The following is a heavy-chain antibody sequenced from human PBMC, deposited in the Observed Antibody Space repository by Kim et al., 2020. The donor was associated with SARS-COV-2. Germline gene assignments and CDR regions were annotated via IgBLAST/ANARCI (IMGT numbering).Heavy chain of an antibody. J-gene: IGHJ4*02. CDR2: IIPIFGTA. D-gene: IGHD2-15*01. CDR3: ASEYCSGGSCYSRDSAFDY. CDR1: GGTFSSYA. V-gene: IGHV1-69*13. Sequence: SVKVSCKASGGTFSSYAISWVRQDPGQGLEWMGGIIPIFGTANYAQKFQGRVTITADESTSTAYMELSSLRSEDTAVYYCASEYCSGGSCYSRDSAFDYWGQGTLVTVSS.